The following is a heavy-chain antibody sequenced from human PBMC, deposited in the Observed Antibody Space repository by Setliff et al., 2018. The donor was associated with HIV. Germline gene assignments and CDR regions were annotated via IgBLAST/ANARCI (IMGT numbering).Heavy chain of an antibody. J-gene: IGHJ4*02. CDR3: ATMGRRGWFIDY. Sequence: SETLSLTCTVSGGSISSSSHYWGWIRQPPGKGLEWIGSIYYSGRTYYNPSLKSRVTTSVEKSKNQFSLKLSSVTAADTAVYYCATMGRRGWFIDYWGQGTLVTVSS. V-gene: IGHV4-39*01. D-gene: IGHD6-19*01. CDR2: IYYSGRT. CDR1: GGSISSSSHY.